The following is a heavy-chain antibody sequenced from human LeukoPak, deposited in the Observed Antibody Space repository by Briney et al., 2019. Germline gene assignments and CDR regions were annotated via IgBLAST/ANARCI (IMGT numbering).Heavy chain of an antibody. Sequence: GASVKVSCKASGYTFTGYYMHWVRQAPGQGLEWMGWINPNSGGTNYAQKFQGRVTMTRDTSISTAYMELSRLKSDDTAVYYCARPRRDSGYSYGFEFDYWGQGTLVTVSS. CDR1: GYTFTGYY. D-gene: IGHD5-18*01. J-gene: IGHJ4*02. CDR2: INPNSGGT. V-gene: IGHV1-2*02. CDR3: ARPRRDSGYSYGFEFDY.